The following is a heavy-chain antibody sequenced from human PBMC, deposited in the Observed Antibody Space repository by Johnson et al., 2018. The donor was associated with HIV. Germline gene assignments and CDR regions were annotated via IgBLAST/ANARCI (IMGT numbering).Heavy chain of an antibody. V-gene: IGHV3-30*04. CDR2: ISYDGSNK. CDR3: AKDAWGAVKDSLDV. D-gene: IGHD3-16*01. J-gene: IGHJ3*01. Sequence: QVQLVESGGGVVRPGGSLRLSCAASGFTFSSYAMHWVRQVPGKGLEWVAVISYDGSNKYYADSVKGRFTISRDNSKNTLYLQMNSLRAEDTAVYYCAKDAWGAVKDSLDVWGRGTMVTVSS. CDR1: GFTFSSYA.